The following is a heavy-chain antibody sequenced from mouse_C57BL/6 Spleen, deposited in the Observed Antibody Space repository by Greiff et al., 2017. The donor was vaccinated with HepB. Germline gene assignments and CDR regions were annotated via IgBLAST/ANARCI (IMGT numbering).Heavy chain of an antibody. CDR1: GFNIKDYY. Sequence: VQLKESGAELVKPGASVKLSCTASGFNIKDYYMHWVKQGTEKGLEWIGRIDPEDGETKYAPKFQGTATITADTSSNPAYLQLSSLTSEYTAVYYCALTGTWYFDYWGQGTTLTVSS. D-gene: IGHD4-1*01. CDR3: ALTGTWYFDY. CDR2: IDPEDGET. J-gene: IGHJ2*01. V-gene: IGHV14-2*01.